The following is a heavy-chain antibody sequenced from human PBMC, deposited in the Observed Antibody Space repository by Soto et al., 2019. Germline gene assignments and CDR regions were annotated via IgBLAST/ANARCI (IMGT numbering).Heavy chain of an antibody. CDR3: ATRVVTVYYFDY. D-gene: IGHD2-2*01. CDR1: GGSFSDYY. J-gene: IGHJ4*02. CDR2: INHSGST. Sequence: SQTQPLTSAVYGGSFSDYYWRWIRQPPGKGLEWIGEINHSGSTNYNPSLKSRVTISVDTSKNQFSLKLSSVTAADTAVYYCATRVVTVYYFDYWGKGTLVTVSS. V-gene: IGHV4-34*01.